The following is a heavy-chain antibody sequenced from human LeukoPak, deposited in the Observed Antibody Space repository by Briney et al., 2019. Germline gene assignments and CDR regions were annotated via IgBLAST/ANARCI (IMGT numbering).Heavy chain of an antibody. Sequence: GGSLRLSCAASGFTFSSYGMHWVRQAPGKGLEWVAVIWYDGSNKYYADSVKGRFTISRDNSKNTLYLQMNSLRAEDTAVYYCARVGVITMVRGVYYYYYGMDVWGQGTTVTVSS. J-gene: IGHJ6*02. CDR3: ARVGVITMVRGVYYYYYGMDV. CDR2: IWYDGSNK. V-gene: IGHV3-33*08. D-gene: IGHD3-10*01. CDR1: GFTFSSYG.